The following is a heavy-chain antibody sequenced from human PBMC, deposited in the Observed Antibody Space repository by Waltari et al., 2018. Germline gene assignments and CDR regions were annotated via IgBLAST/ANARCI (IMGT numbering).Heavy chain of an antibody. Sequence: EVQLVESGGGLVQPGRSLRLSCAASGFTFDDYAMHWVRQAPGKGLGWVSGIRWNSGSIGYADSVKGRFTISRDNAKNSLYLQMNSLRAEDTALYYCAKSPYDSSGYPDYWGQGTLVTVSS. CDR1: GFTFDDYA. CDR2: IRWNSGSI. D-gene: IGHD3-22*01. CDR3: AKSPYDSSGYPDY. J-gene: IGHJ4*02. V-gene: IGHV3-9*01.